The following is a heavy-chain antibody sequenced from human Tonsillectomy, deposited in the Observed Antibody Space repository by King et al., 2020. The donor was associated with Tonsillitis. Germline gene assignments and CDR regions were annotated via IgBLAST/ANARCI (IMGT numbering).Heavy chain of an antibody. CDR2: IDWDDDK. Sequence: TLKESGPSLVKPTQTLTLTCTFSGFSLRTSGMCGSWIPQPPGKALEWLALIDWDDDKYYTTSLKTRLTISKDTSKNQVVLTMTNMDPVDTATYYCARMYLSGYRAFDIWGQGTMVTVSS. V-gene: IGHV2-70*01. J-gene: IGHJ3*02. CDR1: GFSLRTSGMC. CDR3: ARMYLSGYRAFDI. D-gene: IGHD3-3*01.